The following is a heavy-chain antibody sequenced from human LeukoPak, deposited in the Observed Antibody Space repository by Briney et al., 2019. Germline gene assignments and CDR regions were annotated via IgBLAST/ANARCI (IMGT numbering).Heavy chain of an antibody. CDR1: GFTFSSYW. J-gene: IGHJ4*02. CDR3: ARGGGDGYDDTRGGY. D-gene: IGHD5-24*01. CDR2: INSDGSST. Sequence: GGSLRLSCAASGFTFSSYWMRWVRQAPGKGLVRVSRINSDGSSTSYADSVKGRFTISRDNAKNTLYLQMNSLRAEDTAVYYCARGGGDGYDDTRGGYWGQGTLVTVSS. V-gene: IGHV3-74*01.